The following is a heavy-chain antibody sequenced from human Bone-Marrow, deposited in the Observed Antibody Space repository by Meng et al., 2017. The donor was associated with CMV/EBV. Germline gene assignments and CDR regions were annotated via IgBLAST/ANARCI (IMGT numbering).Heavy chain of an antibody. D-gene: IGHD6-13*01. CDR3: ARGGEIAAAGTRWFDP. CDR1: GYTFTSYG. V-gene: IGHV1-18*01. CDR2: ISAYNGNT. J-gene: IGHJ5*02. Sequence: ASVKVSCKASGYTFTSYGISWVRQAPGQGLEWMGWISAYNGNTNYAQKLQGRVTMTTDTSTSTAYMELRSLRSEDTAVYYCARGGEIAAAGTRWFDPWGQGTLVTVSS.